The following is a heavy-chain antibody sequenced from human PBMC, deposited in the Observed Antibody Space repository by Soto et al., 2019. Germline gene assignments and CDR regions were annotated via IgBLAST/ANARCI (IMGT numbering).Heavy chain of an antibody. D-gene: IGHD1-20*01. CDR3: ARGGITAVRNYYFAH. V-gene: IGHV4-4*02. J-gene: IGHJ4*02. CDR2: IHHSGPT. CDR1: GDSISSSEW. Sequence: QVQLQESGPGLVKPSGTLSLNCKVSGDSISSSEWWSWVRQPPGKGLEWIAEIHHSGPTNYNPSLQSRVTITVDKSKTQIPLGLSTVTAADTAVYYCARGGITAVRNYYFAHWGQGTLVPVSS.